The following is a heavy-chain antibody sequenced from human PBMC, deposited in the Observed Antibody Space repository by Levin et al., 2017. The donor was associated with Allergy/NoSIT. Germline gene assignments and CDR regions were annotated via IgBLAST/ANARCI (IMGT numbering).Heavy chain of an antibody. J-gene: IGHJ2*01. CDR1: GFTFIDSA. V-gene: IGHV3-23*01. D-gene: IGHD3-22*01. CDR3: AGGPMYEYDSRGYSFNGYFDL. Sequence: GESLKISCPASGFTFIDSAMSWVRQAPGKGLDWVSSLSSSSANTYYAASVKGRFTISRDNSKNTLFLQMNSLRAEDTAVYYCAGGPMYEYDSRGYSFNGYFDLWGRGTLVTVSS. CDR2: LSSSSANT.